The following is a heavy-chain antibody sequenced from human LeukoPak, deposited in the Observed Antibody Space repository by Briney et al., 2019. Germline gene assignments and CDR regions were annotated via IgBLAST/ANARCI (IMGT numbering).Heavy chain of an antibody. CDR3: ARAGLRRRYNWFDP. V-gene: IGHV4-34*01. Sequence: GSLRLSCAASGFTFSSYAMSWVRQAPGKGLEWIGEINHSGSTNYNPSLKSRGTISVDTSKNQFSLNLSSVTAADTAVYYCARAGLRRRYNWFDPWGQGTLVTVSS. CDR1: GFTFSSYA. J-gene: IGHJ5*02. CDR2: INHSGST. D-gene: IGHD1-14*01.